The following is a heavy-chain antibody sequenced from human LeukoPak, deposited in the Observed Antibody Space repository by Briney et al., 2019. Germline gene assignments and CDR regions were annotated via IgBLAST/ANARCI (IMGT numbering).Heavy chain of an antibody. J-gene: IGHJ4*02. V-gene: IGHV3-48*01. CDR2: ITGNSHTI. CDR1: GFTFNTYS. CDR3: XRDMGIVTGYYVDY. D-gene: IGHD3-9*01. Sequence: GGSLRLSCAASGFTFNTYSMNWVRQAPGKGLEWISYITGNSHTIYYADSVKGRFTISRDNAKNSPYLQMNSLRAEDTAVYYXXRDMGIVTGYYVDYWGQGTLVTVSS.